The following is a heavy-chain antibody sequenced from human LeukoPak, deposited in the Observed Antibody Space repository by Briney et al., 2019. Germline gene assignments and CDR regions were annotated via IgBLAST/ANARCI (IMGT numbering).Heavy chain of an antibody. D-gene: IGHD2-2*01. J-gene: IGHJ1*01. CDR3: ATSSCYGQL. CDR1: GFSLSDTY. CDR2: IATSGYPL. Sequence: KPGGSLRLFCAASGFSLSDTYMRWLRHAPGKGGEWIAYIATSGYPLDYADSVRGRFTVSRNNAKNSLYLQMNSLRVEDTAVYYCATSSCYGQLWGQGTLVTVSS. V-gene: IGHV3-11*01.